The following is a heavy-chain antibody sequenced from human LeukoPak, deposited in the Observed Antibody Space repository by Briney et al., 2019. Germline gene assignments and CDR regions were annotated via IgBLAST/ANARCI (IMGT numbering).Heavy chain of an antibody. J-gene: IGHJ6*02. Sequence: KAGGAPEISRRGPGYSFQDYWIDWVRQVPGKGPEVIGRIFPHDSDTKYSPSFEGQVTISVDKAISTAYVQWGSLRGSDTAIYYCAKFGIRGCSSSTRCYTSFFYYGMDVWGQGTTVTVSS. CDR3: AKFGIRGCSSSTRCYTSFFYYGMDV. D-gene: IGHD2-2*02. CDR2: IFPHDSDT. V-gene: IGHV5-51*01. CDR1: GYSFQDYW.